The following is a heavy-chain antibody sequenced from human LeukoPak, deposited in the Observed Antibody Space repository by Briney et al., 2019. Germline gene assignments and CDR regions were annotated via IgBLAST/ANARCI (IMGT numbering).Heavy chain of an antibody. CDR1: GFTFSSYA. CDR3: AKHYYDSSGYYRVASPPDY. D-gene: IGHD3-22*01. J-gene: IGHJ4*02. CDR2: ISGSGGST. Sequence: GGSLRLSCAASGFTFSSYAMSWVRQAPGKGLEWVSAISGSGGSTYYADSVKGRFTTSRDNSKNTLYLQMNSLRAEDTAVYYCAKHYYDSSGYYRVASPPDYWGQGTLATVSS. V-gene: IGHV3-23*01.